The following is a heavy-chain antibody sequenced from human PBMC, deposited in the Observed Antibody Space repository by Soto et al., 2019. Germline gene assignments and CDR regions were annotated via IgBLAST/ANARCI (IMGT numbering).Heavy chain of an antibody. V-gene: IGHV4-30-4*01. D-gene: IGHD1-1*01. CDR1: GGSISSDDYY. CDR3: AKEGSNWNGEDY. Sequence: QVQLQESGPGLVKPSQTLSLTCSVSGGSISSDDYYWSWIRQPPGKGLAWIGYIYYSGSTYYNPSLKSRVTISVDSSKNQFSLKLRSVTAADTAVYYCAKEGSNWNGEDYWGQGTLVTVSS. J-gene: IGHJ4*02. CDR2: IYYSGST.